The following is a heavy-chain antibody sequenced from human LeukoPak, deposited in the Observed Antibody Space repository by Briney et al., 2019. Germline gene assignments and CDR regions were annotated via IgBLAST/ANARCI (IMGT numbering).Heavy chain of an antibody. CDR1: GGSISSYY. Sequence: SESLSLTCTVSGGSISSYYWSWIRQPRWKGLEWIGYISYSGNTNYSPSLKSRATISVDTSKNQFSLKLSSVTAADTAVYYCASLRADYGVYYFDYWGQGTLVTVSS. V-gene: IGHV4-59*01. J-gene: IGHJ4*02. CDR3: ASLRADYGVYYFDY. CDR2: ISYSGNT. D-gene: IGHD4-17*01.